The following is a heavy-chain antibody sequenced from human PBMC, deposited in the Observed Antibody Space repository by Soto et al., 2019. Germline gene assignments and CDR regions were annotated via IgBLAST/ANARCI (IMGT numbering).Heavy chain of an antibody. Sequence: GGSLRLSCAASGFTFSSYAMSWVRQAPGKGPEWVSAISDSGGSTYYADSVKGRFTISRDNSKNTLYLQLNSLRAEDAAVYYCAKAPSSSWWPFDYWGQGPLVTVSS. D-gene: IGHD6-13*01. V-gene: IGHV3-23*01. J-gene: IGHJ4*02. CDR1: GFTFSSYA. CDR2: ISDSGGST. CDR3: AKAPSSSWWPFDY.